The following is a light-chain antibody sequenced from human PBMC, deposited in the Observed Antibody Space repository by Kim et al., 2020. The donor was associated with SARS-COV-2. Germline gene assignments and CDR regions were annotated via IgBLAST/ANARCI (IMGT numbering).Light chain of an antibody. J-gene: IGLJ2*01. V-gene: IGLV1-44*01. CDR2: CDY. Sequence: QSVLTQPPSVSGTPGQRVTISCSGSSSNIGSNTVSWYQQLPGKAPKLLIYCDYLLPSGVPDRFSGSKSGTSASLAISGLQSEDEADYYCAAWDDSVDGVVFGGGTQVTIL. CDR1: SSNIGSNT. CDR3: AAWDDSVDGVV.